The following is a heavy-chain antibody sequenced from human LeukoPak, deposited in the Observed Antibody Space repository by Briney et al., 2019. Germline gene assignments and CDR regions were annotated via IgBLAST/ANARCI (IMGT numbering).Heavy chain of an antibody. CDR1: GFTFSASA. CDR3: TRHGNGDDTSGYTDY. CDR2: IRNKANDYAT. V-gene: IGHV3-73*01. J-gene: IGHJ4*02. Sequence: GGSLRLSCAASGFTFSASAMHWVRQASGKGLEWVGRIRNKANDYATLYAASAKGRFTISRDDSTNMAYLQMNSLNTEDTAMYYCTRHGNGDDTSGYTDYWGQGTLVTVSS. D-gene: IGHD3-22*01.